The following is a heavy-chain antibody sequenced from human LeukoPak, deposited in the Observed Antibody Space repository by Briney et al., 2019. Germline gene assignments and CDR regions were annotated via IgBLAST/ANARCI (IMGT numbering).Heavy chain of an antibody. Sequence: AGRSLRLSCAAAGFTFSSYSMNWVRQAPGEGLECVSAISSNGGSTYYANSVKGRFTISRDNSMNTLYLQMNSLRPDDTALYYCAKGSVAAPRASVDSWGQGTLITVSS. CDR2: ISSNGGST. J-gene: IGHJ4*02. D-gene: IGHD6-19*01. V-gene: IGHV3-64*01. CDR1: GFTFSSYS. CDR3: AKGSVAAPRASVDS.